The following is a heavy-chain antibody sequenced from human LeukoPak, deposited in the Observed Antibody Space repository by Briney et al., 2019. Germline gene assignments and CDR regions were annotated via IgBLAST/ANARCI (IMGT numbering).Heavy chain of an antibody. J-gene: IGHJ4*02. CDR2: IYYSGST. CDR1: GGSISGYY. CDR3: ARDLPSSL. V-gene: IGHV4-59*01. Sequence: SETLSLTCTVSGGSISGYYWSWIRQPPGKGLEWIGYIYYSGSTNYNPSLKSRVTISVDTSKNQFSLKLSSVTAADTAVYYCARDLPSSLWGQGTLVTVSS.